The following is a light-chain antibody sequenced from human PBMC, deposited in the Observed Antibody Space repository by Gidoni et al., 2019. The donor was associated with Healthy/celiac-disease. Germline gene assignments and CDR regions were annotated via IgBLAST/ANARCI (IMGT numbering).Light chain of an antibody. CDR3: QQSYSTPLT. Sequence: IQLTQSPSSLSASVGDRVTITCRAIQSISSYLNCYQQKPWKAPKLLIYAASSLQSEGPSRFSGSGSGTDFNLTISSLQPEDFATYYCQQSYSTPLTFGGGTKVEIK. CDR2: AAS. J-gene: IGKJ4*01. V-gene: IGKV1-39*01. CDR1: QSISSY.